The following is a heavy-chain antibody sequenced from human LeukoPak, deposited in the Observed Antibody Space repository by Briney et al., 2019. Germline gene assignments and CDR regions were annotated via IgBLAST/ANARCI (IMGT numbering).Heavy chain of an antibody. Sequence: GESLKISCKGSGYSFTSYWIGWVRQMPGKGLEWMGIIYPGDSDTRYSPSFQGQVTISADMSISTAYLQWSGLKASDTAMYYCARQGYCSGGSCYSYYYYGMDVWGQGTTVTVSS. V-gene: IGHV5-51*01. CDR2: IYPGDSDT. J-gene: IGHJ6*02. CDR3: ARQGYCSGGSCYSYYYYGMDV. D-gene: IGHD2-15*01. CDR1: GYSFTSYW.